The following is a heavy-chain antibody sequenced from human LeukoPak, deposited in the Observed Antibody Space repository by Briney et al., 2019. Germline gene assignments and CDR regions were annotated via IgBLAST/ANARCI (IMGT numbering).Heavy chain of an antibody. CDR1: GGSISSNY. CDR3: ARLARDSSGYDRFDY. V-gene: IGHV4-59*01. CDR2: IYNSGST. Sequence: SETLSLTCTVSGGSISSNYWSWIRQPPGKGLEWIGYIYNSGSTNYNPSLKSRVTMSVDTSKNQFPLKLSSVTAAGTAVYYCARLARDSSGYDRFDYWGQGTLVTVSS. J-gene: IGHJ4*02. D-gene: IGHD3-22*01.